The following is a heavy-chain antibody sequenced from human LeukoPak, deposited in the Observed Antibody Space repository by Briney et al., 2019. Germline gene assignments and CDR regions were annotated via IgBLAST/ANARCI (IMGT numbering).Heavy chain of an antibody. D-gene: IGHD3-10*01. CDR3: AKEGAYPIITYDS. Sequence: GGSLRLSCAASGFTFSSYWMNXVRQAPGKGXEXXXXIKRDGNEKNYVDSVXXRFSXSRDNAKNSLYLQMDSLRAEDTAVYYCAKEGAYPIITYDSWGQGALVTVSS. CDR1: GFTFSSYW. V-gene: IGHV3-7*01. CDR2: IKRDGNEK. J-gene: IGHJ5*01.